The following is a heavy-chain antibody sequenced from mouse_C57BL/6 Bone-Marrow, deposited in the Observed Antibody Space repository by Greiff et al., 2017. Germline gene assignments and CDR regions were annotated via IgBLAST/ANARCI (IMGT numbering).Heavy chain of an antibody. CDR1: GYTFTSYW. Sequence: VQLQQSGAELVKPGASVKMSCTASGYTFTSYWITWVKQRPGQGLEWIGDIYPGSGSTNYNEKFKSKATLTVDTSSSTAYLQLSSLTSEGSAVYYCANPFDYWGQGTTLTVSS. CDR2: IYPGSGST. J-gene: IGHJ2*01. V-gene: IGHV1-55*01. CDR3: ANPFDY.